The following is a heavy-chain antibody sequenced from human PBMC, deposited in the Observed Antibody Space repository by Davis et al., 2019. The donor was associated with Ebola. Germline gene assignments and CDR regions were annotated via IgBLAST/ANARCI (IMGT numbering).Heavy chain of an antibody. CDR2: IWYDGSNK. V-gene: IGHV3-33*01. CDR1: GFTFSSYG. J-gene: IGHJ2*01. Sequence: GGSLRLSCAASGFTFSSYGMHWVRQAPGKGLEWVAVIWYDGSNKYYADSVKGRFTISRDNSKNTLYLQMNSLRAEDTAVYYCARAKGLATRNWYFDLWGRGTLVTVSS. D-gene: IGHD5-12*01. CDR3: ARAKGLATRNWYFDL.